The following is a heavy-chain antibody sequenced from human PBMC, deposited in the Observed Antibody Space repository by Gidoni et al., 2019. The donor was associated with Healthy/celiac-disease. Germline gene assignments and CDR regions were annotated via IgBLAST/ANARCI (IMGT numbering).Heavy chain of an antibody. J-gene: IGHJ4*02. CDR1: GGSISSSSYY. Sequence: QLQLQESGPGLVKPSETLSLTCTVSGGSISSSSYYWGWIRQPPGKGLEWIGSIYYSGSTYYNPSLKSRVTISVDTSKNQFSLKLSSVTAADTAVYYCARLDGYIFIPVFDYWGQGTLVTVSS. V-gene: IGHV4-39*01. CDR2: IYYSGST. D-gene: IGHD3-3*02. CDR3: ARLDGYIFIPVFDY.